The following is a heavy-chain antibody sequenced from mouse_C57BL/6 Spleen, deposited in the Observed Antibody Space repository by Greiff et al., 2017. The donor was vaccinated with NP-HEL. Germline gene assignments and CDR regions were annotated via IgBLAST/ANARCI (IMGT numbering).Heavy chain of an antibody. CDR1: GYTFTDYE. J-gene: IGHJ1*03. V-gene: IGHV1-15*01. CDR2: IDPDTGGT. CDR3: TRLDSYFDV. Sequence: VKLQQSGAELVRPGASVTLSCKASGYTFTDYEMHWVKQTPVHGLEWIGAIDPDTGGTAYNQKFKGKAILTADKSSSTAYIELSRLTSVDSAVYYCTRLDSYFDVWGTGTTVTASS.